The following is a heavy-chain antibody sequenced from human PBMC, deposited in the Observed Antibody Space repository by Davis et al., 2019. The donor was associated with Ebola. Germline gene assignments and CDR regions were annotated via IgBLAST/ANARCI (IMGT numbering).Heavy chain of an antibody. CDR2: ISGSGGST. D-gene: IGHD3-3*01. Sequence: GESLKISCAASGFTFSSYAMSWVRQAPGKGLEWVSAISGSGGSTYYADSVKGRFTISRDNSNNTPYLQMNSLRAEDTAIYYCAKDKNYDFWSGYPHDAFDIWGQGTMVTVSS. J-gene: IGHJ3*02. CDR1: GFTFSSYA. CDR3: AKDKNYDFWSGYPHDAFDI. V-gene: IGHV3-23*01.